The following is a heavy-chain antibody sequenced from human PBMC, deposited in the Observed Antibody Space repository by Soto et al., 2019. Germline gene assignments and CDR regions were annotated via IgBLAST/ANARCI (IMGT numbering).Heavy chain of an antibody. CDR1: GFTFSSYA. CDR3: AKIMASAGLGY. CDR2: ISGSYGNT. Sequence: EVQLLESGGTLVQPGGSLRLSCAASGFTFSSYAMSWVRQAPGKGLEWVSSISGSYGNTYYADSVKGRFTISRDNSKNTLYLQMNTLTVEDTAISYCAKIMASAGLGYWGQGTLVTFSS. J-gene: IGHJ4*02. V-gene: IGHV3-23*01. D-gene: IGHD6-13*01.